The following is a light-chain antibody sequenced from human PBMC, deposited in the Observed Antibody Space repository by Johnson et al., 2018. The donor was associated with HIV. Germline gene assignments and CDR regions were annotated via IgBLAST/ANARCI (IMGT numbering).Light chain of an antibody. J-gene: IGLJ1*01. CDR2: DNN. CDR3: GTWDSSLSGRV. Sequence: QSMLTQPPSVSAAPGQKVTISCSGSSSNIGNNYVSWYQQLPGTAPKLLIYDNNKRPSGIPDRFSGSKSGTSATLGITGLQTGDEADYYFGTWDSSLSGRVFGTRTKVTFL. V-gene: IGLV1-51*01. CDR1: SSNIGNNY.